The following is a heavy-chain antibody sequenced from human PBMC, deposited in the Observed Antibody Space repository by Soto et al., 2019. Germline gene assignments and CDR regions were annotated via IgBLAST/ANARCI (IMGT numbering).Heavy chain of an antibody. CDR3: ARDVDSTILKPNDAFGI. CDR2: IYYSGRT. CDR1: GDSIFGGDYY. J-gene: IGHJ3*02. V-gene: IGHV4-30-4*01. D-gene: IGHD5-18*01. Sequence: SETLSLTCDVSGDSIFGGDYYWSWIRQAPGKGLQWVGSIYYSGRTYYNPSLKSRIAMTVDTSQNQFSLKLSSVTAADSAVYFCARDVDSTILKPNDAFGIWGQGSMVTVSS.